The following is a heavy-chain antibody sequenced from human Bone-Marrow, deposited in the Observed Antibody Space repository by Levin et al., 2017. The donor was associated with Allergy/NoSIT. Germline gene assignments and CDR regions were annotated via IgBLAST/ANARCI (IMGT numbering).Heavy chain of an antibody. CDR2: IWYDGSNK. J-gene: IGHJ4*02. CDR3: ARDSSGWGLVAANYFDY. Sequence: GESLKISCAASGFTFSSYGMHWVRQAPGKGLEWVAVIWYDGSNKYYADSVKGRFTISRDNSKNTLYLQMNSLRAEDTAVYYCARDSSGWGLVAANYFDYWGQGTLVTVSS. D-gene: IGHD6-19*01. V-gene: IGHV3-33*01. CDR1: GFTFSSYG.